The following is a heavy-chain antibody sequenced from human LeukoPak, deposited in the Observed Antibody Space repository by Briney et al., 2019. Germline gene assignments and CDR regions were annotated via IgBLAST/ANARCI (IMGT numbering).Heavy chain of an antibody. J-gene: IGHJ6*02. D-gene: IGHD1-26*01. Sequence: GGSLRLSCAASGFTFSSYSMNWVRQAPGKGLEWVSSTSSSSSHIYYADSVKGRFTISRDNAKNSLYPQMNSLRAEDTAVYYCARDSGSGSFYYYYGMDVWGQGTTVTVSS. CDR3: ARDSGSGSFYYYYGMDV. CDR2: TSSSSSHI. V-gene: IGHV3-21*01. CDR1: GFTFSSYS.